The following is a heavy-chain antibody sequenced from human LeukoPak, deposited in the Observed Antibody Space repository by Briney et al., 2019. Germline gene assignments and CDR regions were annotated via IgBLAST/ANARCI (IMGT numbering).Heavy chain of an antibody. CDR3: AKEAKQQRRPLDAFDI. D-gene: IGHD6-13*01. CDR1: GFTVSSNS. Sequence: GGSLRLSCTVSGFTVSSNSMSWVRQAPGKGLEWVSFIYSDNTHYSDSVKGRFTISRDNSKNTLYLQMNSLRAEDTAVYYCAKEAKQQRRPLDAFDIWGQGTMVTVSS. CDR2: IYSDNT. V-gene: IGHV3-53*01. J-gene: IGHJ3*02.